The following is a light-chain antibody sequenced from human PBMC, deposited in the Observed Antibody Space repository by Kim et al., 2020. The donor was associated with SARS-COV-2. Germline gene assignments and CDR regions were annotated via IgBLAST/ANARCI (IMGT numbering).Light chain of an antibody. CDR1: SSDVGSYNL. CDR2: EVS. Sequence: QSALTQPASVSGSPGQSITISCTGTSSDVGSYNLVSWYQQHPDKAPKLMIYEVSKRPSGVSNRFSGSKSGNTASLTISGLQAEDEADYYCCSYAGSSTFVVFGGGTQLTVL. V-gene: IGLV2-23*02. J-gene: IGLJ2*01. CDR3: CSYAGSSTFVV.